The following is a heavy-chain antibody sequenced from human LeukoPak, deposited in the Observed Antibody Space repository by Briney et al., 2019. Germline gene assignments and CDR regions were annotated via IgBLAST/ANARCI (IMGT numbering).Heavy chain of an antibody. V-gene: IGHV3-74*01. CDR3: ASEEGGLDL. Sequence: PGGSLRLSSAASGFTFSRYWIHGFRQAPGKGLVWVSRIKTDGTYTSYADSVKGRFTISRDNAKSTLYLQMNALRGEDTAVYYCASEEGGLDLWGRGTTVTVSS. CDR1: GFTFSRYW. J-gene: IGHJ6*02. CDR2: IKTDGTYT.